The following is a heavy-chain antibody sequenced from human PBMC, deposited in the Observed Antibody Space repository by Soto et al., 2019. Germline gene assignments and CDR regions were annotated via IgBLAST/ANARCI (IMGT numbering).Heavy chain of an antibody. CDR1: SGSIINYY. V-gene: IGHV4-34*01. CDR2: MSHSGGT. J-gene: IGHJ3*02. Sequence: SETLSLTCTVSSGSIINYYWSWIRQPPGKGLEWIGEMSHSGGTHFNPSLKSRVTISVDTSKNQFSLKMSFVTAADTALYYCARVERGTATTVVDAFDIWGPGTMVTVSS. CDR3: ARVERGTATTVVDAFDI. D-gene: IGHD1-1*01.